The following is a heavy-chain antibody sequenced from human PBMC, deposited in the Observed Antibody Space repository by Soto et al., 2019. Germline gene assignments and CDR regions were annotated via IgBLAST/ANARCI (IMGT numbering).Heavy chain of an antibody. CDR3: ARGMATVYYFDY. J-gene: IGHJ4*02. Sequence: QVQLVQSGAEVKKPGSSVMVSCKASVGTFSSGYEISWVRQAPGQGLEWMAGIIHILYTATYAQNFQGRLTITADESTDPAYRELSRLKSADTDVYYCARGMATVYYFDYWGQGTQVTVSS. CDR2: IIHILYTA. CDR1: VGTFSSGYE. V-gene: IGHV1-69*01. D-gene: IGHD4-4*01.